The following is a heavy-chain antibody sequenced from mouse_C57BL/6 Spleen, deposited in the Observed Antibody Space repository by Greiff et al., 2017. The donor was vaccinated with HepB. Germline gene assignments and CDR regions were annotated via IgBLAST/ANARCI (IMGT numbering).Heavy chain of an antibody. CDR3: ARRICCGYDGELDD. Sequence: EVQLVESGGGLVKPGASLKLSCAASGFTFSDYGMHWVRQAPEKGLEWVAYISSGSSTTYYADTVKGRFTISRDNTTNTLFLQMTSLRSEDTAMYYCARRICCGYDGELDDWGKGTTLTVSS. J-gene: IGHJ2*01. CDR1: GFTFSDYG. V-gene: IGHV5-17*01. D-gene: IGHD2-2*01. CDR2: ISSGSSTT.